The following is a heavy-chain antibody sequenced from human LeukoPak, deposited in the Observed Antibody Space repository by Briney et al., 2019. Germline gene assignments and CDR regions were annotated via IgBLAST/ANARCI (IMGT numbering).Heavy chain of an antibody. J-gene: IGHJ6*03. V-gene: IGHV4-39*01. Sequence: SETLSLTCTVSGGSISSSSYYWGWIRQPPGKGLEWIGSIYYSGSTYYNPSLKSRVTISVDTSKNQFSLKLSSVTAADTAVYYCARGYYGSGSPKRRDYYYYYMDVWGKGTTVTISS. CDR2: IYYSGST. CDR3: ARGYYGSGSPKRRDYYYYYMDV. CDR1: GGSISSSSYY. D-gene: IGHD3-10*01.